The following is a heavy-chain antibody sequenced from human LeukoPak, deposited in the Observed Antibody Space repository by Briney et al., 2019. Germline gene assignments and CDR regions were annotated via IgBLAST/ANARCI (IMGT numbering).Heavy chain of an antibody. CDR1: GGSISSYY. J-gene: IGHJ4*02. Sequence: SETLSLTCTVSGGSISSYYWSWIRQPPGKGLEWIGYIYHSGSTDYNPSLKSRVTISVDRSKNQFSLKLSSVTAADTAVYYCARGGWEFDYWGQGTLVTVSS. V-gene: IGHV4-59*12. CDR2: IYHSGST. CDR3: ARGGWEFDY. D-gene: IGHD3-10*01.